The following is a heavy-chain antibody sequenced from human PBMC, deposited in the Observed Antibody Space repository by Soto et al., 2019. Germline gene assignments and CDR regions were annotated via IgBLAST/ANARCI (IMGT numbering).Heavy chain of an antibody. CDR2: INPNSGGT. CDR1: GYTFTGYY. V-gene: IGHV1-2*04. Sequence: ASVKVSCKASGYTFTGYYMHWVRQAPGQGLEWMGWINPNSGGTNYAQKFQGWVTMTRDTSISTAYMELSRLRSDDTAVYYCARGGQLRYFDSLFLYYGMDAWGQGTTVTVSS. D-gene: IGHD3-9*01. J-gene: IGHJ6*02. CDR3: ARGGQLRYFDSLFLYYGMDA.